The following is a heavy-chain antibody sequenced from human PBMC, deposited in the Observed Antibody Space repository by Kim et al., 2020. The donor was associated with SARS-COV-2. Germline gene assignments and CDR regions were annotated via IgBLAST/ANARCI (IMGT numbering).Heavy chain of an antibody. D-gene: IGHD3-9*01. V-gene: IGHV3-74*01. CDR3: ARDGYFDWLLNHYYGMDV. J-gene: IGHJ6*02. Sequence: VKGRFTISRDNAKNTLYLQRNSLGAEATAVYYCARDGYFDWLLNHYYGMDVWGQGTTVTVSS.